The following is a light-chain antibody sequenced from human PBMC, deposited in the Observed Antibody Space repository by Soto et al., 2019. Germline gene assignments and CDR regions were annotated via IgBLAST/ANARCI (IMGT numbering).Light chain of an antibody. V-gene: IGKV1-5*03. CDR1: QSINTW. Sequence: DIQMTQSPSTLSASIGDRIIITCRASQSINTWLAWYQQKPGEAPKLLIYDVSTLARGVPSRFSGSGSETEVTLTISRLQPDDFATFYCQQYQTYSRTFGQGTKVEV. CDR3: QQYQTYSRT. CDR2: DVS. J-gene: IGKJ1*01.